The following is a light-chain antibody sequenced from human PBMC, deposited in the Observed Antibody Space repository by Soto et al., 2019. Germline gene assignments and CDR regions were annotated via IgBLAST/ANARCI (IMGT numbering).Light chain of an antibody. Sequence: DMQLTQSPSSVSASVGDRVTITCRASQGISNWLAWYQQKPGKAPKLLIYGASNLQSGVPSRFSGDGSGTHFTLIISSLQPEDFATYYCQQTNTFLPLTFGGGTKVEIK. CDR3: QQTNTFLPLT. J-gene: IGKJ4*01. V-gene: IGKV1-12*01. CDR1: QGISNW. CDR2: GAS.